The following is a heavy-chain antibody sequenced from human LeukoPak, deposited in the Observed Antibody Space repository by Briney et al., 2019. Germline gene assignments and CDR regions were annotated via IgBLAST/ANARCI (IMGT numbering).Heavy chain of an antibody. J-gene: IGHJ3*01. CDR2: VDSSGNT. D-gene: IGHD1-26*01. CDR1: VVSMNGYY. V-gene: IGHV4-4*07. CDR3: ARQFLVGSTFHAFDL. Sequence: SETLSLTCSVSVVSMNGYYWSWLRQSAGNRLEWIGHVDSSGNTNYNPSLESRVTMSVDTSKKQFSLKPTSVTAADMAVYFCARQFLVGSTFHAFDLWGQGTRVTVSS.